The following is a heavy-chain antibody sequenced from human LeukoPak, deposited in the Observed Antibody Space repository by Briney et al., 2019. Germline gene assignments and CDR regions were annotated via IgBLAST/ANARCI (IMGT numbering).Heavy chain of an antibody. Sequence: SETLSLTCAVSGGSISSGGYSWSWIRQPPGKGLEWIGEINHSGSTNYNPSLKSRVTISVDTSKNQFSLKLSSVTAADTAVYYCARKIKPYYYDSSGYYNYWGQGTLVTVSS. D-gene: IGHD3-22*01. CDR1: GGSISSGGYS. V-gene: IGHV4-34*01. CDR2: INHSGST. J-gene: IGHJ4*02. CDR3: ARKIKPYYYDSSGYYNY.